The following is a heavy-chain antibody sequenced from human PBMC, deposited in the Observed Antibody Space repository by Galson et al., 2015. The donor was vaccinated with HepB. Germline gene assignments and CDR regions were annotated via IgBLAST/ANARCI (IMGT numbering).Heavy chain of an antibody. CDR1: GYTFTTNG. CDR3: ARDRDYRLDY. J-gene: IGHJ4*02. CDR2: ISANSGNT. D-gene: IGHD4/OR15-4a*01. Sequence: SVKVSCKASGYTFTTNGISWVRQAPGQGLEWVGWISANSGNTQYAQKLQGRVTLTRDTSTSTAYVELRDLRSDDTAKYYCARDRDYRLDYWGQGTLVTVSS. V-gene: IGHV1-18*04.